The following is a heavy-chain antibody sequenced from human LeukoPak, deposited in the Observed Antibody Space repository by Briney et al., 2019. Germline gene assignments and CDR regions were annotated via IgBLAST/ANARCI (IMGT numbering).Heavy chain of an antibody. CDR3: ARDYGGSSPFDY. CDR1: GFTFSSYA. CDR2: ISGSGGST. Sequence: GGSLRLSCAASGFTFSSYAMSWVRQAPGKGLEWVSAISGSGGSTYYADSVKGRFTISRDNAKNSLYLHMNSLRAEDTAVYYCARDYGGSSPFDYWGQGTLVTVSS. J-gene: IGHJ4*02. V-gene: IGHV3-23*01. D-gene: IGHD4-23*01.